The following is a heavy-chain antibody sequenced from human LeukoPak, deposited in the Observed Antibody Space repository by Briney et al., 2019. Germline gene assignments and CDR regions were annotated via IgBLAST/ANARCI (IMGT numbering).Heavy chain of an antibody. D-gene: IGHD3-9*01. J-gene: IGHJ3*02. CDR1: GFSFSSYG. V-gene: IGHV3-48*04. Sequence: GGSLRLSCAASGFSFSSYGMHWVRQAPGKGLEWLAYISDSVKGRFTISRDNAKNSLYLQMNSLRVDDTAVFFCAREGLGYILDAFDSWGQGTMVTASS. CDR2: IS. CDR3: AREGLGYILDAFDS.